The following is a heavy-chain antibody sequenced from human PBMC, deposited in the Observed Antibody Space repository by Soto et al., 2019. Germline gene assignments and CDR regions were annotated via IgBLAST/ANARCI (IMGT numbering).Heavy chain of an antibody. D-gene: IGHD3-22*01. Sequence: ASVKVSCKASGYTFTSYGISWVRQAPGQGLEWMGWISAYNGNTNYAQKLQGRVTMTTDTSTSTAYMELRSLRSDDTAVYYCARSCYARVYYYNSGCPEVWGQGTMVTVSS. CDR2: ISAYNGNT. CDR3: ARSCYARVYYYNSGCPEV. V-gene: IGHV1-18*01. CDR1: GYTFTSYG. J-gene: IGHJ6*02.